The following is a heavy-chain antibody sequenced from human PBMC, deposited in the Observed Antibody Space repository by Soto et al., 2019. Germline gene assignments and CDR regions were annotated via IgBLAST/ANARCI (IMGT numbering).Heavy chain of an antibody. CDR3: PRRRAGNPDDWFDP. V-gene: IGHV5-51*03. J-gene: IGHJ5*02. D-gene: IGHD6-13*01. CDR1: GYSFSNYW. Sequence: EVQLVQSGAEVNKPGESLKISCKGSGYSFSNYWIVWVRQMPGKGLEWMGIIYPGDSETKYSPSFQGQVTISADKSINTAYLQWISLKASDTSMYYYPRRRAGNPDDWFDPCGQGTLVTVSS. CDR2: IYPGDSET.